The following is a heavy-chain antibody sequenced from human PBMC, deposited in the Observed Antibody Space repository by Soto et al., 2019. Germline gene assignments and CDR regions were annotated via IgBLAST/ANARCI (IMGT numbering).Heavy chain of an antibody. D-gene: IGHD2-15*01. V-gene: IGHV1-46*01. J-gene: IGHJ1*01. Sequence: SVKVSCKASGYLFTAYSMHWVRLAPGQGLEWMGVVNPSGGSTKYAQNFQGRVTMTRDTSTTTIYMELSSLRYDDTAIYYCAREENCSGGTCYSEYFHRWGQGTLVTVSS. CDR1: GYLFTAYS. CDR2: VNPSGGST. CDR3: AREENCSGGTCYSEYFHR.